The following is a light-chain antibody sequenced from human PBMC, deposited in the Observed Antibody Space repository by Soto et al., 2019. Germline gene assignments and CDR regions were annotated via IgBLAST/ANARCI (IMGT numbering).Light chain of an antibody. CDR3: QSYDSSLSDSWV. Sequence: QSALTQPPSVSGAPGQRVTISCTGSSSNIGAGYDVHWYQHLPGTAPKLLIYGNSNRPSGVPDRFSGSKSGTSASLAITGLQAEDEADYYCQSYDSSLSDSWVFGGGTKLTVL. J-gene: IGLJ3*02. CDR2: GNS. CDR1: SSNIGAGYD. V-gene: IGLV1-40*01.